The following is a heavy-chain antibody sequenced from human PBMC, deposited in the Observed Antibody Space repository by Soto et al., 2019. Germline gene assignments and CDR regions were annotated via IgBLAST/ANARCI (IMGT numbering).Heavy chain of an antibody. CDR2: ISYDGNNK. V-gene: IGHV3-30*18. CDR3: AKGGSGNYLTYYYYYGLDV. Sequence: GGSLRLSCAASGFSLSNNGMHWVRQAPGKGLEWVAVISYDGNNKYYADSVKGRFTISRDNSKNTVYLEMSNLRAEDTAMYYCAKGGSGNYLTYYYYYGLDVWGQGTTVTVSS. CDR1: GFSLSNNG. J-gene: IGHJ6*02. D-gene: IGHD3-22*01.